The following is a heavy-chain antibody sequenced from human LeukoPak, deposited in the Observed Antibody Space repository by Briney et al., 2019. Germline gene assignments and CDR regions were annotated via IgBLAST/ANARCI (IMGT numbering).Heavy chain of an antibody. J-gene: IGHJ4*02. D-gene: IGHD3-22*01. V-gene: IGHV3-30-3*01. CDR2: ISYDGSNK. Sequence: PGRSLRLSCAASGFTFSDYAMHWVRQAPGKGLEWVAVISYDGSNKYYADSVKGRFTISRDNSKNTLYLQMNSLRAEDTAVYYCARDHKREDYYDSSGYYPYWGQGTLVTVSS. CDR3: ARDHKREDYYDSSGYYPY. CDR1: GFTFSDYA.